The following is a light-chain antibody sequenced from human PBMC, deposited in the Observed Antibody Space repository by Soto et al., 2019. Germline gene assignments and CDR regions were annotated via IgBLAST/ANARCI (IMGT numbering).Light chain of an antibody. CDR3: QQNDSVSRT. J-gene: IGKJ4*01. CDR1: QTVSGY. CDR2: SAS. Sequence: DIQMTQSPSTLSASVGYTVTVTCRSSQTVSGYLNWYQQKPGEAPNVLIYSASALRRGVPARFSGSGSGTKFTLTIASLQPDDFATYYCQQNDSVSRTFGGGTKVDI. V-gene: IGKV1-39*01.